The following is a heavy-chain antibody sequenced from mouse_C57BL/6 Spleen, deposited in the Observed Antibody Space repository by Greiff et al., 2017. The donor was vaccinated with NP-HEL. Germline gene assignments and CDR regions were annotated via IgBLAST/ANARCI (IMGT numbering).Heavy chain of an antibody. CDR1: GYTFTGYW. J-gene: IGHJ3*01. V-gene: IGHV1-9*01. D-gene: IGHD2-4*01. Sequence: LVESGAELMKPGASVKLSCKATGYTFTGYWIEWVKQRPGHGLEWIGEILPGSGSTNYNEKFKGKATFTADISSNTAYMQLSSLTTEDSAIYYCARCYYDYDGGFAYWGQGTLVTVSA. CDR2: ILPGSGST. CDR3: ARCYYDYDGGFAY.